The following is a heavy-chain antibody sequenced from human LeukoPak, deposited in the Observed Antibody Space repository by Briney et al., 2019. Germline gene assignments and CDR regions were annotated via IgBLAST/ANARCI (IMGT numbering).Heavy chain of an antibody. D-gene: IGHD2-2*01. V-gene: IGHV3-74*01. CDR2: INSDGSST. Sequence: GGSLRLSCAASGFTFSSYWMHWVRQAPGKGLVWVPRINSDGSSTSYADSVKGRFTISRDNAKNTLYLQMNSLRAEDTAVYYCARDRIVVVPAAIDGDYYYYYGMDVWGQGTTVTVSS. CDR3: ARDRIVVVPAAIDGDYYYYYGMDV. CDR1: GFTFSSYW. J-gene: IGHJ6*02.